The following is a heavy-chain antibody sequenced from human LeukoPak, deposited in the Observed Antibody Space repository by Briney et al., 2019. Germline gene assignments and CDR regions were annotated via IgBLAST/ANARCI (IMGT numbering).Heavy chain of an antibody. J-gene: IGHJ4*02. CDR3: ARGSGSYYVYFDY. CDR2: IYYSGST. V-gene: IGHV4-59*01. D-gene: IGHD3-10*01. Sequence: SETLSLTCTVSGGSISSYYWSWIRQPPGKGLEWIGYIYYSGSTNYNPSLKSRVTISVDTSRNQFSLKLSSVTAADTAVYYCARGSGSYYVYFDYWGQGTLVTVSS. CDR1: GGSISSYY.